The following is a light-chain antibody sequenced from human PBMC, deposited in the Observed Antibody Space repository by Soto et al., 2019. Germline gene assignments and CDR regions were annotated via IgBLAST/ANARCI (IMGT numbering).Light chain of an antibody. CDR1: QSVLSSSNNKNY. J-gene: IGKJ1*01. V-gene: IGKV4-1*01. CDR2: WAS. CDR3: HHYHSSPWT. Sequence: DLVLTQSPDSLAVSMGERATINCKSSQSVLSSSNNKNYVSWYQQKPGQPPKMLIYWASTRESGVPDRFTGSGSGTDFSLTISSLQAGDVAVYYCHHYHSSPWTFGQGSKVDI.